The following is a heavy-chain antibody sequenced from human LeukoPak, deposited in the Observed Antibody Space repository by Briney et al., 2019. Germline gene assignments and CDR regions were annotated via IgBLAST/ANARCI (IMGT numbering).Heavy chain of an antibody. CDR3: ARTQVRSGSYYNEV. CDR1: GASINSYY. D-gene: IGHD3-10*01. CDR2: IHYRGTT. J-gene: IGHJ4*02. V-gene: IGHV4-59*13. Sequence: SETLSLTCSVSGASINSYYWNWIRQSPGKGLEWLGNIHYRGTTNYNPSLKSRVTLSLDSSKSQFALKVTSVTAADTAVYYCARTQVRSGSYYNEVWGQGTLVTVSS.